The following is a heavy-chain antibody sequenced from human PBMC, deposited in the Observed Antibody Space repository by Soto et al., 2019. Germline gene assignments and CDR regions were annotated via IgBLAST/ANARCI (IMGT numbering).Heavy chain of an antibody. CDR2: VYASGST. D-gene: IGHD3-9*01. CDR3: ARVATSYDVLTGYPNWFDP. CDR1: GGSISSYY. Sequence: KSSETLSLTCTVSGGSISSYYWSWIRQPAGKGLEWIGRVYASGSTKYNPSLKSRVTMSVDTSKNHFSLKLTSVTAADTAVYYCARVATSYDVLTGYPNWFDPWGQGTLVTVSS. V-gene: IGHV4-4*07. J-gene: IGHJ5*02.